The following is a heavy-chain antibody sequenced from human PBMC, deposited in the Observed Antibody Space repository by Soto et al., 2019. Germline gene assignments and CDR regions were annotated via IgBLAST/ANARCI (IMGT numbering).Heavy chain of an antibody. CDR3: ARGCPKWNRRFPNGFDP. CDR2: MNPNSGNT. CDR1: GYTFTSYD. Sequence: ASVKVSCKASGYTFTSYDINWVRQATGQGLEWMGWMNPNSGNTGYAQKFQGRVTMTRNTSISTAYMELSSLRSEDTAVYYCARGCPKWNRRFPNGFDPWGKGTLVTVSS. J-gene: IGHJ5*02. D-gene: IGHD1-1*01. V-gene: IGHV1-8*01.